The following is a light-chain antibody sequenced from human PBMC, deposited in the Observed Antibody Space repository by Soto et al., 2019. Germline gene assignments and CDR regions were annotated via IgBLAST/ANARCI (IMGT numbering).Light chain of an antibody. CDR1: QSISIF. Sequence: EIVLTQSPATLSLSPGERATLSCRASQSISIFLAWYQQKPGQAPRLLIYDASNRATAVPARFSGSGSGTDFTLTISSLEPEDFEVYYCQQRYDWPHTFGQGTKLEIK. CDR2: DAS. J-gene: IGKJ2*01. CDR3: QQRYDWPHT. V-gene: IGKV3-11*01.